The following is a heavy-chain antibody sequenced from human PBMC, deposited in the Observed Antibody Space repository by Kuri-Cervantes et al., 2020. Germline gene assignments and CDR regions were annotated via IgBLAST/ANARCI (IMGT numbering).Heavy chain of an antibody. CDR1: GFTFSSYG. V-gene: IGHV3-21*01. CDR3: AKDPTLDY. J-gene: IGHJ4*02. Sequence: GESLKISCAASGFTFSSYGMHWVRQAPGKGLEWVSSISSSSSYIYYADSVKGRFTISRDNAKNSLYLQMNSLRAEETAVYYCAKDPTLDYWGQGTLVTVSS. CDR2: ISSSSSYI.